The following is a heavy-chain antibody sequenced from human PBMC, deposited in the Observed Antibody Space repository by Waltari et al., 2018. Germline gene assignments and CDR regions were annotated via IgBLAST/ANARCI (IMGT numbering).Heavy chain of an antibody. CDR1: GFSFDSFW. CDR2: FYPXDSDS. J-gene: IGHJ6*01. Sequence: QLXXSGAXVXKPGXSLKISCKTXGFSFDSFWLGWVRQMPGKGLEWMGMFYPXDSDSXYSPSFQGHVXISADKSVSSVFLQWSSXRTSDTAMXYXARXQTGANQYNMDXWGQGTAVTVSS. V-gene: IGHV5-51*01. D-gene: IGHD1-1*01. CDR3: ARXQTGANQYNMDX.